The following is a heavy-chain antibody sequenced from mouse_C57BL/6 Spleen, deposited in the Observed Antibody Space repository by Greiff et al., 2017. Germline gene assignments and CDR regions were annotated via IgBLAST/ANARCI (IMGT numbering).Heavy chain of an antibody. Sequence: QVQLQQSGAELVKPGASVKISCKASGYAFSSYWMNWVKQRPGKGLEWIGQIYPGDGDTNYNGKFKGKATLTADQSSSTAYMQLSSLTSEDSAVYFCAREGSTVVANYYAMDYWGQGTSVTVSS. V-gene: IGHV1-80*01. D-gene: IGHD1-1*01. CDR2: IYPGDGDT. CDR1: GYAFSSYW. CDR3: AREGSTVVANYYAMDY. J-gene: IGHJ4*01.